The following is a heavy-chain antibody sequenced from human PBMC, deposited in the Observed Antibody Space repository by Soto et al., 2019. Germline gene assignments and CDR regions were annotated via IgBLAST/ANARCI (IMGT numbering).Heavy chain of an antibody. CDR2: ITGDGTNT. V-gene: IGHV3-74*01. Sequence: EVQLVQSGGGLVQPGGSLRLSCEASGFDFSSYWLHWVRKAPGKGLMIVSRITGDGTNTAYATSVKGRFTISRDTAKNMVYRQMDRLKAEDTAVYYCARDGGYGTPFDYWGQGALVTVSS. J-gene: IGHJ4*02. CDR3: ARDGGYGTPFDY. D-gene: IGHD5-12*01. CDR1: GFDFSSYW.